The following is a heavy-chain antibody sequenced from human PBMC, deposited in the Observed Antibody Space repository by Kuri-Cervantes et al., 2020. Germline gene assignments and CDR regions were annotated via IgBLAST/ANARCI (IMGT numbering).Heavy chain of an antibody. CDR3: ARNLGYFGSGSLSD. CDR1: GGSISSSSYY. CDR2: IYYSGST. D-gene: IGHD3-10*01. V-gene: IGHV4-39*07. Sequence: ESLKISCTVPGGSISSSSYYWGWIRQPPGKGLEWIGSIYYSGSTYYNPSLKSRVTISVDTSKNQFSLKLSSVTAADTAVYYCARNLGYFGSGSLSDWGQGTLVTVSS. J-gene: IGHJ4*02.